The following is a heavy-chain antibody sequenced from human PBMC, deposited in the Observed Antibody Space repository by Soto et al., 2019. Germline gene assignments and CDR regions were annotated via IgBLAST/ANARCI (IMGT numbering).Heavy chain of an antibody. V-gene: IGHV4-38-2*01. CDR3: ARYSSSYFDY. CDR2: LYHSGIS. D-gene: IGHD6-6*01. J-gene: IGHJ4*02. CDR1: GYSISSGYY. Sequence: SETLSLTCAVSGYSISSGYYWGWIRQPPGKGLEWIGYLYHSGISDYNPSLKSRVTISVDTSKNQFSLKVRSVTAADTAVYYCARYSSSYFDYWGQGXRVTVYS.